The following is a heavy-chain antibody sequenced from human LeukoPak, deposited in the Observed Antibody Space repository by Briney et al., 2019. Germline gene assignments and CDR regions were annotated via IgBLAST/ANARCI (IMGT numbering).Heavy chain of an antibody. CDR3: AREVRGG. V-gene: IGHV3-48*04. CDR1: GFTFSSYR. Sequence: GGSLRLSCAASGFTFSSYRMIWVRQTPGKGLEWVSSISSSSSTINYADSMRGRFTISRDNAKNSLYLQMNSLRAEDTAVYYCAREVRGGWGQGTLVTVSP. CDR2: ISSSSSTI. J-gene: IGHJ4*02. D-gene: IGHD3-10*01.